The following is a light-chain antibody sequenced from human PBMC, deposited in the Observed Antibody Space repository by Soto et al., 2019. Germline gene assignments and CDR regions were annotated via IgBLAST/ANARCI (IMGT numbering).Light chain of an antibody. J-gene: IGKJ2*01. V-gene: IGKV3-20*01. CDR3: QQYGSSSLYT. CDR2: GAS. Sequence: EIVLTQSPGTLSLSPGERATLSCRASQSVSSSYLAWYQQKPGQAPRLLIYGASSRATGIPDRFSGSESGTDFTVTMSRLEAEDFAVYYCQQYGSSSLYTFGQGTKLEIK. CDR1: QSVSSSY.